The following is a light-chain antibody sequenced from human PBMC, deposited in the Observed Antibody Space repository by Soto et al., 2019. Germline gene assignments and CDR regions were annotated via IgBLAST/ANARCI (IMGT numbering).Light chain of an antibody. CDR1: QSVSSNY. CDR3: QQYGSSPLFT. V-gene: IGKV3-20*01. J-gene: IGKJ3*01. CDR2: GAS. Sequence: EIVLTQSPGTLSLSPGERATLSCRASQSVSSNYLAWYQQKPGQAPRLLIYGASSRATDIPGRFSGSGSGTDFTLTISRLEPEDFAVYYWQQYGSSPLFTFGPGTKVDIK.